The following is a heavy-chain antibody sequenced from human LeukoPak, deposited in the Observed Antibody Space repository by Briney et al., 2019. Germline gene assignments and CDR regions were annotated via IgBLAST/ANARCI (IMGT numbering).Heavy chain of an antibody. CDR2: ICSSGSTI. Sequence: GGSLRLSCAASGFTFSDYYTSWLRHAPGKGLERVSYICSSGSTIYYADSVKGRFTISRDNSKNTLYLQMYSLRADDTALYYSARGPLEWLRVWSYWGQGTLVTVSS. CDR1: GFTFSDYY. D-gene: IGHD3-3*01. J-gene: IGHJ4*02. V-gene: IGHV3-11*04. CDR3: ARGPLEWLRVWSY.